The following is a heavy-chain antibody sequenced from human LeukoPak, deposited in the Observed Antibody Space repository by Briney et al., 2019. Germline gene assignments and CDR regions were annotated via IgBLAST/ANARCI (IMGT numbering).Heavy chain of an antibody. CDR3: ARATVVSTPKAAFDV. CDR2: IYPGDSRT. V-gene: IGHV5-51*01. CDR1: GYSFTNYW. D-gene: IGHD4-23*01. J-gene: IGHJ3*01. Sequence: GEPLDISCQASGYSFTNYWIGWVRQMPGKGLEWMGIIYPGDSRTTYSTSLEAQVTISADKSISTAYLQWSSLKASATAMYFCARATVVSTPKAAFDVWGRGTMVTVSS.